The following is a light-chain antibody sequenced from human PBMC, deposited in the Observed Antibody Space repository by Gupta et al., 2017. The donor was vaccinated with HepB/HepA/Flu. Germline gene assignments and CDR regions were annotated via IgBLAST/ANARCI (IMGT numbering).Light chain of an antibody. CDR3: QQEDSYPCT. CDR1: QSVNSW. CDR2: QAS. J-gene: IGKJ3*01. V-gene: IGKV1-5*03. Sequence: GDRVTITCRASQSVNSWLAWYQQKPGQAPKLLIYQASTLESGVPSRFSGSGSGTEFTLTISSLQPDDFATYHCQQEDSYPCTFGHGTKVDIK.